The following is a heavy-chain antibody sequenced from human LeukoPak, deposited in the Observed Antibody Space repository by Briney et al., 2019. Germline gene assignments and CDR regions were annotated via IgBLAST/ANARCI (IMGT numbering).Heavy chain of an antibody. J-gene: IGHJ4*02. Sequence: GGSLRLFCAASGFTFSSSCKKWVRQATGKGLEWVSSISSSSSYIYYADSVKGRFTISRDNAKNSLYLQMNSLGAEDTAVYYCARDGDSAVYWGQGTLVTVSS. CDR1: GFTFSSSC. CDR3: ARDGDSAVY. D-gene: IGHD1-26*01. V-gene: IGHV3-21*01. CDR2: ISSSSSYI.